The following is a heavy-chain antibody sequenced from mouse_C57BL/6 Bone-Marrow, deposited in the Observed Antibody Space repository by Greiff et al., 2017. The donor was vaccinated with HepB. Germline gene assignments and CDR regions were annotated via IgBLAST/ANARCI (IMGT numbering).Heavy chain of an antibody. CDR2: INPSSGYT. J-gene: IGHJ3*01. CDR1: GYTFTSYT. Sequence: QVHVKQSGAELARPGASVKMSCKASGYTFTSYTMHWVKQRPGQGLEWIGYINPSSGYTKYNQKFKDKATLTADKSSSTAYMQLSSLTSEDSAVYYGARYGGEGFAYWGQGTLVTVSA. V-gene: IGHV1-4*01. CDR3: ARYGGEGFAY. D-gene: IGHD1-1*02.